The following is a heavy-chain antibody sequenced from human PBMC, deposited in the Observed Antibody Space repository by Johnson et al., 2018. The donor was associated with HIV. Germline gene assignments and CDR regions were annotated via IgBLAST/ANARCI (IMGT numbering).Heavy chain of an antibody. J-gene: IGHJ3*02. CDR3: ATGLVGATGAFDI. CDR1: GFTVSSNY. Sequence: QLLESGGGLVQRGGSLRLSCAASGFTVSSNYMSWVRQAPGKGLEWVAVISYDGSNKYYADSVNGRFTISRDNSKNTLYLQMNSLRAEDTAVYYCATGLVGATGAFDIWGQGTMVTVSS. D-gene: IGHD1-26*01. V-gene: IGHV3-30*14. CDR2: ISYDGSNK.